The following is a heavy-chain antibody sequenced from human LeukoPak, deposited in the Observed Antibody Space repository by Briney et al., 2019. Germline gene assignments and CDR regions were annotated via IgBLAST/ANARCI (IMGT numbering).Heavy chain of an antibody. J-gene: IGHJ4*02. Sequence: PGGSLRLSCAASGFTFSSYSTNWVRQAPGKGLEWVSSISSSSSYIYYADSVKGRFTISRDNAKNSLYLQMNSLRAEDTAVYYCAREFGGTTVTPSTYWGQGTLVTVSS. D-gene: IGHD4-17*01. CDR2: ISSSSSYI. V-gene: IGHV3-21*01. CDR3: AREFGGTTVTPSTY. CDR1: GFTFSSYS.